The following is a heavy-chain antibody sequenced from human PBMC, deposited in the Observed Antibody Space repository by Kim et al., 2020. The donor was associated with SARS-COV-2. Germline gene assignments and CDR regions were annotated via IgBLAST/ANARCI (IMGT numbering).Heavy chain of an antibody. CDR2: MNPNSGNT. V-gene: IGHV1-8*01. J-gene: IGHJ4*02. D-gene: IGHD6-19*01. Sequence: ASVKVSCKASGYTFTSYAIHWVRQATGQGLEWMGWMNPNSGNTGYAQKFQGRVTMTRNTSISTAYMELSSLRSEDTAVYYCARGVRRQWLVRGCCYYFDYWGQGTLVTVSS. CDR3: ARGVRRQWLVRGCCYYFDY. CDR1: GYTFTSYA.